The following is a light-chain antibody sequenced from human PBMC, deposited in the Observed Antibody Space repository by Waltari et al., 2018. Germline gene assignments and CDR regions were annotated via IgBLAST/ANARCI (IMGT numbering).Light chain of an antibody. J-gene: IGLJ2*01. Sequence: QSVVTQPPSASGTPGQRVAISCSGGNSNIERNTVHWYQHVPGTAPKLLIYNNDQRPAGVPDRFSGSKSDFSASLAISGLQAEDEGDYYCVSWDDSLNGEIFGGGTRLTVL. CDR3: VSWDDSLNGEI. V-gene: IGLV1-44*01. CDR2: NND. CDR1: NSNIERNT.